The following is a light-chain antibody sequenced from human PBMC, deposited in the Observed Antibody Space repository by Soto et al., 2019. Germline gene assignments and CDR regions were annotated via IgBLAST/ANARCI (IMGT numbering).Light chain of an antibody. CDR2: DAS. V-gene: IGKV1-5*01. CDR1: QSISSW. Sequence: DIQMTQSPSTLSASVGDRVTITCRASQSISSWLAWYQQKPGKAPKLLIYDASSLESGVPSRFSGSGSGTDFTLTINNLQPEDFATYYCQQAYSFPPITFGQGTRLEIK. CDR3: QQAYSFPPIT. J-gene: IGKJ5*01.